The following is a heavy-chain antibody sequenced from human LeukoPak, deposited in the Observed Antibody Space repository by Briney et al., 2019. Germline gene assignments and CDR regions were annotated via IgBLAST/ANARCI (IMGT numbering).Heavy chain of an antibody. D-gene: IGHD3-3*01. V-gene: IGHV4-61*01. CDR3: ARGDPTGYKDYLEWLLYFDY. Sequence: KTSETLSLTCTVSGYSISSGYYWGWIRQPPGKGLEWIGYIYYSGSTNYNPSLKSRVTISVDTSKNQFSLKLSSVTAADTAVYYCARGDPTGYKDYLEWLLYFDYWGQGTLVTVSS. J-gene: IGHJ4*02. CDR1: GYSISSGYY. CDR2: IYYSGST.